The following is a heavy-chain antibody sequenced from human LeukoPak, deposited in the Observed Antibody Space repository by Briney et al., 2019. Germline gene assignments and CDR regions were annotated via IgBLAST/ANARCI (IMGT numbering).Heavy chain of an antibody. D-gene: IGHD2/OR15-2a*01. CDR1: GGSISSYY. V-gene: IGHV4-59*01. Sequence: SETLSLTCAVSGGSISSYYWSWIRQPPGKGLEWIGYIYYSGSTNYNPSLKSRVTISVDTSKNQLSLKLSSVTDADTAVYYCARKSNNIDYWGQGNLVTVSS. CDR2: IYYSGST. CDR3: ARKSNNIDY. J-gene: IGHJ4*02.